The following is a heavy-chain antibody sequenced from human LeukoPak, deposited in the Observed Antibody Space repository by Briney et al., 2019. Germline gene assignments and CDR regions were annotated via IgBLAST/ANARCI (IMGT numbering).Heavy chain of an antibody. CDR3: TRMAGTTFDY. J-gene: IGHJ4*02. CDR2: IRSKAYGGTT. Sequence: GGSLRLSCAASGFTVSSNYMNWVRQAPGKGLEWVGFIRSKAYGGTTEYAASVKGRFTISRDDSKSIAYLQMNSLKTEDTAVYYCTRMAGTTFDYWGQGTLVTVSS. D-gene: IGHD1-7*01. CDR1: GFTVSSNY. V-gene: IGHV3-49*04.